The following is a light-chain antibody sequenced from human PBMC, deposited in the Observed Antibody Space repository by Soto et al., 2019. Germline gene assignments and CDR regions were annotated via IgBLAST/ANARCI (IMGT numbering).Light chain of an antibody. Sequence: ETVMTQSPATLSVSPGESATLSCRDSLSVGSNLAWYQQRPGQAPRLLIYGASTRATGIPVRFSGSGSGTEFTLTISSRQSEDFGFYYWHQDNKWPLFTFGPGTIVDMK. CDR1: LSVGSN. J-gene: IGKJ3*01. V-gene: IGKV3-15*01. CDR2: GAS. CDR3: HQDNKWPLFT.